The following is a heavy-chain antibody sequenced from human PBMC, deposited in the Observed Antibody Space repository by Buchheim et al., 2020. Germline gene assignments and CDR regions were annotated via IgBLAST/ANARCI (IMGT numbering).Heavy chain of an antibody. Sequence: EVQLVESGGGLVQPGGSLRLSCAASGFTFSSYAMSWVRQAPGKGLEWVSALSVSGGNTYYADYVKGRFTISRDTSKNTQYLQMNSLRAEDTAVYYCAKDVSWGYPNGMDVWGQGTT. D-gene: IGHD2-15*01. J-gene: IGHJ6*02. CDR2: LSVSGGNT. V-gene: IGHV3-23*04. CDR3: AKDVSWGYPNGMDV. CDR1: GFTFSSYA.